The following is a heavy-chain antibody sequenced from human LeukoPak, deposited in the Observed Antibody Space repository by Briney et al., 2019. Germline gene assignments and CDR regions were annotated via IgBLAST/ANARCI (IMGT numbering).Heavy chain of an antibody. CDR3: ARDLSAVAGYFDY. J-gene: IGHJ4*02. V-gene: IGHV3-48*04. D-gene: IGHD6-19*01. CDR1: GFTFSSYS. CDR2: ISSSSSTI. Sequence: GGSLRLSCAASGFTFSSYSMNWVRQAPGKGLEWVSYISSSSSTIYYADSVKGRFTISRDNAKNSLYLQMNSLRAEDTAVYYCARDLSAVAGYFDYWGQGTLVTVSS.